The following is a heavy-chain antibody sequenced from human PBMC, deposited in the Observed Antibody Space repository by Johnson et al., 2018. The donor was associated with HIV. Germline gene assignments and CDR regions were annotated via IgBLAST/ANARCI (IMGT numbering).Heavy chain of an antibody. Sequence: VQLVESGGGVVQPGRSLRLSCAASGFTFSSYAMHWVRQAPGKGLEWVAVISYDGSNKHYLDSVKGRFTISRDNSKNTLYLQMNSLRAEDTAVYYCASQPVDAFDIWGQGTMVTVSS. CDR2: ISYDGSNK. CDR3: ASQPVDAFDI. V-gene: IGHV3-30*04. J-gene: IGHJ3*02. CDR1: GFTFSSYA.